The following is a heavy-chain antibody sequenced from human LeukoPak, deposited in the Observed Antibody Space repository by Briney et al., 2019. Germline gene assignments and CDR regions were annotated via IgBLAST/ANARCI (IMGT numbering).Heavy chain of an antibody. J-gene: IGHJ4*02. Sequence: SETLSLTCTVSGGSIRGYYWSWIRQPPGKGLEWIGYYYSGSTNHNPSLKSRVTISVDTSKTQFSLRLSSATAADTAVYYCARLGVTAAIIDYWGQGILVTVSS. CDR3: ARLGVTAAIIDY. D-gene: IGHD2-21*02. CDR1: GGSIRGYY. CDR2: YYSGST. V-gene: IGHV4-59*08.